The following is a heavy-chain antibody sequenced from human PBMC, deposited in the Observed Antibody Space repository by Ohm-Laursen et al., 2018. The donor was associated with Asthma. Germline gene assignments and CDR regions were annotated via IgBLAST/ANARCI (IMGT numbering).Heavy chain of an antibody. D-gene: IGHD2-2*01. CDR3: ARGTSGPWVNYAMDV. Sequence: GQTLSLTCAASGFSFSSHWMNWGRQAPGKGLKWVANINQDGSVKYYVDSVKGRFTISRDSAENAIYLQMNNLRAEDTAVYYCARGTSGPWVNYAMDVWGQGTSVTVSS. J-gene: IGHJ6*02. V-gene: IGHV3-7*01. CDR2: INQDGSVK. CDR1: GFSFSSHW.